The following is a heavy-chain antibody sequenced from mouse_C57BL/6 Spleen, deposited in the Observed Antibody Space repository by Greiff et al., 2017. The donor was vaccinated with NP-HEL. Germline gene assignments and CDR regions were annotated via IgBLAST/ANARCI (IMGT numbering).Heavy chain of an antibody. CDR3: ARHYQLDY. J-gene: IGHJ2*01. D-gene: IGHD1-1*02. Sequence: QVQLQQSGAELVKPGASVKLSCKASGYTFTSYWMQWVKQRPGQGLEWIGEIDPSDSYTNYNQKFKGKATLTVDQSSSTAYMQLNSLTSEDSAVYYCARHYQLDYWGQGTTLTVSS. CDR1: GYTFTSYW. V-gene: IGHV1-50*01. CDR2: IDPSDSYT.